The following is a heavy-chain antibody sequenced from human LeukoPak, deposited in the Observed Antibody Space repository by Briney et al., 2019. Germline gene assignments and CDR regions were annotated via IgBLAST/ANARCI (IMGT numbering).Heavy chain of an antibody. CDR1: GGSISSYY. V-gene: IGHV4-59*08. D-gene: IGHD3-16*02. J-gene: IGHJ4*02. Sequence: SETLSLTCTVSGGSISSYYWSWIRQPPGKGLEWIGYIYYSGSTNYNPSLKSRVTISVDTSKNQFSLKLSSVTAADTAVYYCARVRDDYVWGSYRYLDYWGQGTLVTVSS. CDR3: ARVRDDYVWGSYRYLDY. CDR2: IYYSGST.